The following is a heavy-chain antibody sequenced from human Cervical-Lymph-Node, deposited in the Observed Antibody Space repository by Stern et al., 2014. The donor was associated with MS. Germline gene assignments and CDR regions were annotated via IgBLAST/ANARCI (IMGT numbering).Heavy chain of an antibody. CDR2: ISGSGSSI. Sequence: EVQLVESGGDLVQPGGSLRLSCAASGFTFTKYAINWVRQAPGTGLEWVSTISGSGSSIYYADSVKGRFTISRDNSENTLYLQMHSLRAEDTAIYYCAKQYFDSSGYSYYYGMDVWGQGTTVTVSS. V-gene: IGHV3-23*04. CDR3: AKQYFDSSGYSYYYGMDV. J-gene: IGHJ6*02. D-gene: IGHD3-22*01. CDR1: GFTFTKYA.